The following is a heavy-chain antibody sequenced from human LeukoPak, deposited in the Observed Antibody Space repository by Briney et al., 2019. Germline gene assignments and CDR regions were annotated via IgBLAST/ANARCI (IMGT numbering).Heavy chain of an antibody. V-gene: IGHV7-4-1*02. J-gene: IGHJ5*02. D-gene: IGHD3-22*01. CDR3: ARGNYYDSSGFNWFDP. CDR1: GYTFTSYA. CDR2: INTNTGNP. Sequence: SSVKVSCKASGYTFTSYAMNWVRQAPGQGLEWMGWINTNTGNPTYAQRSTGRFVFSLDTSVSTAYLQISSLKAEDTAVYYCARGNYYDSSGFNWFDPCGQGTLVTVSS.